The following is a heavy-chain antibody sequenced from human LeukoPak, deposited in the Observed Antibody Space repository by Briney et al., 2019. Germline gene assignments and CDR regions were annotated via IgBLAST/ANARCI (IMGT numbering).Heavy chain of an antibody. J-gene: IGHJ4*02. CDR2: IYYSGST. CDR3: ATGVILTGYYSPFDY. V-gene: IGHV4-39*07. CDR1: GGSISGSSYY. D-gene: IGHD3-9*01. Sequence: PSETLSLTCTVSGGSISGSSYYWGWIRQPPGKGLEWIGSIYYSGSTYYNPSLKSRVTISVDTSKNQFSLKLSSVTAADTAAYYCATGVILTGYYSPFDYWGQGTLVTVSS.